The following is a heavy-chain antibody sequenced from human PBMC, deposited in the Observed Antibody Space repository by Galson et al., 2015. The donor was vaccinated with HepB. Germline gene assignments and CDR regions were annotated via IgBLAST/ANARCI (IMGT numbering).Heavy chain of an antibody. V-gene: IGHV1-46*01. CDR3: ALDVSGSYPPGAFDI. CDR1: GYTFTSYY. D-gene: IGHD1-26*01. J-gene: IGHJ3*02. CDR2: INPSGGST. Sequence: SVKVSCKASGYTFTSYYMHWVRQAPGQGLEWMGIINPSGGSTSYAQKFQGRVTMTRDTSTSTVYMELSSLRSEDTAVYYCALDVSGSYPPGAFDIWGQGTMVTVSS.